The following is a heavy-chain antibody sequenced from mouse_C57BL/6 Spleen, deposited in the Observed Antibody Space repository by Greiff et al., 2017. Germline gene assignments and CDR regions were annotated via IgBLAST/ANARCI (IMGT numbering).Heavy chain of an antibody. D-gene: IGHD1-1*01. CDR3: ARGGTVVATYPLYYYAMDY. CDR2: IHPNSGST. Sequence: VQLQQPGAELVKPGASVKLSCKASGYTFTSYWMHWVKQRPGQSLEWIGMIHPNSGSTNYNEKFKSKATLTVDKSSSTAYMQLSSLTSEDSAVYYCARGGTVVATYPLYYYAMDYWGQGTSVTVSS. J-gene: IGHJ4*01. V-gene: IGHV1-64*01. CDR1: GYTFTSYW.